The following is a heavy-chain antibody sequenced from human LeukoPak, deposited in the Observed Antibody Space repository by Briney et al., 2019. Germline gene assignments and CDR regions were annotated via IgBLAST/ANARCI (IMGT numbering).Heavy chain of an antibody. CDR3: ARGGGDPGYFDY. V-gene: IGHV4-59*01. D-gene: IGHD2-21*02. CDR2: IYYSGST. CDR1: GGSISSYY. Sequence: NPSQTLSLTCTVSGGSISSYYWSWVRQPPGKELEWMGHIYYSGSTNYNPSLKSRVTISVDTSKNQFSLKLSSVTAADTAVYYCARGGGDPGYFDYWGQGTLVTVSS. J-gene: IGHJ4*02.